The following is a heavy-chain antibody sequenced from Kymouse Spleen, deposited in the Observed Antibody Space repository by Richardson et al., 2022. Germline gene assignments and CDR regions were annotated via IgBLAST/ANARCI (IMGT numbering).Heavy chain of an antibody. CDR2: IWYDGSNK. D-gene: IGHD3-3*01. J-gene: IGHJ6*02. Sequence: QVQLVESGGGVVQPGRSLRLSCAASGFTFSSYGMHWVRQAPGKGLEWVAVIWYDGSNKYYADSVKGRFTISRDNSKNTLYLQMNSLRAEDTAVYYCARDRTIFGVVTLYYYYYYGMDVWGQGTTVTVSS. CDR1: GFTFSSYG. CDR3: ARDRTIFGVVTLYYYYYYGMDV. V-gene: IGHV3-33*01.